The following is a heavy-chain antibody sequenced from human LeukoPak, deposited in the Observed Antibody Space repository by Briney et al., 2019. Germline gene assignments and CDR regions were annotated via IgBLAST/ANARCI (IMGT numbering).Heavy chain of an antibody. CDR1: GGTFSSYA. V-gene: IGHV1-69*01. J-gene: IGHJ4*02. CDR3: ASGDPGWFWELIDY. Sequence: VASVKVSCKASGGTFSSYAFNWVRQAPGQGLEWMGGIIPIFVTANYAQKFQGRVTITADESTSTAYMELTSLISEDTAMYYCASGDPGWFWELIDYWGQGTLVTVSS. CDR2: IIPIFVTA. D-gene: IGHD3-10*01.